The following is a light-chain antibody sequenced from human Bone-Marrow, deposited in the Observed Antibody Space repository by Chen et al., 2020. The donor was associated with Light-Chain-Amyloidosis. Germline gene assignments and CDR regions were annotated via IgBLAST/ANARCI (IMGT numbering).Light chain of an antibody. CDR3: QSSESSGTYLV. Sequence: SYELTQPPSISVSPGQTARIHCSGDQLPAQYTYWYQQKAGQAPVTLIYKDNKRYSGIPDRFSGSTSGTTVTLTINEVQAEDEADYYCQSSESSGTYLVFGGGTKLTVL. V-gene: IGLV3-25*03. CDR2: KDN. J-gene: IGLJ3*02. CDR1: QLPAQY.